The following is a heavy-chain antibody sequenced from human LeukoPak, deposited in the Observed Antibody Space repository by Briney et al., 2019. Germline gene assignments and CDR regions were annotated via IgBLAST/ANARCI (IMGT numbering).Heavy chain of an antibody. CDR3: ARASPRWVTVTSCPVCRYYYYYMDV. CDR1: GGSFSGYY. Sequence: SETLSLTCAVYGGSFSGYYWSWIRQPPGKGLEWIGEINHSGSTNYNPSLKSRVTISVDTSKNQFSLKLSSVTAADTAVYYCARASPRWVTVTSCPVCRYYYYYMDVWGKGTTVTVSS. J-gene: IGHJ6*03. D-gene: IGHD4-17*01. CDR2: INHSGST. V-gene: IGHV4-34*01.